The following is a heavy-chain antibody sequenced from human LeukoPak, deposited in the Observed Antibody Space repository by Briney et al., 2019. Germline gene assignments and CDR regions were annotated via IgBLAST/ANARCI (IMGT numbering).Heavy chain of an antibody. CDR2: IYHSGST. CDR3: ARDSYYYGSGSYYIDY. CDR1: GYSISSGYY. J-gene: IGHJ4*02. Sequence: SETLSLTCTVSGYSISSGYYWGWIRQPPGKGLEWIGRIYHSGSTYYNPSLKSRLTISVDTSKNQFSLKLSSVTAADTAVYYCARDSYYYGSGSYYIDYWGQGTLVTVSS. D-gene: IGHD3-10*01. V-gene: IGHV4-38-2*02.